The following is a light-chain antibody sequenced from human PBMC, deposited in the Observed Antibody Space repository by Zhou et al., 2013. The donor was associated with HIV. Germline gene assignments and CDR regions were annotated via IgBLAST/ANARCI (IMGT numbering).Light chain of an antibody. CDR3: QVYNSRPHGGP. Sequence: DIQMTQSPSSLSASVGDRVTITCRASQGISNSLAWYQQKPGKAPKLLIYAASTLQSGVPSRFSGSGSGTDFTLTISSLQPEDVATYYCQVYNSRPHGGPFGQGTKVEIK. V-gene: IGKV1-27*01. CDR2: AAS. J-gene: IGKJ1*01. CDR1: QGISNS.